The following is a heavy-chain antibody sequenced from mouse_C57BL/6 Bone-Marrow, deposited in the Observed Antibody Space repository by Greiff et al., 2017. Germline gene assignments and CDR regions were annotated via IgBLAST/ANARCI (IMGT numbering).Heavy chain of an antibody. V-gene: IGHV14-4*01. CDR1: GFNIKDDY. CDR3: TEGYYGSYWYFDV. CDR2: IDPENGDT. D-gene: IGHD1-1*01. Sequence: VQLQQSGAELVRPGASVKLSCTASGFNIKDDYMHWVKQRPEQGLEWIGWIDPENGDTEYASKFQGKATITADTSSNTAYLQLSSLTSEDTAVYYCTEGYYGSYWYFDVWGTGTTVTVSS. J-gene: IGHJ1*03.